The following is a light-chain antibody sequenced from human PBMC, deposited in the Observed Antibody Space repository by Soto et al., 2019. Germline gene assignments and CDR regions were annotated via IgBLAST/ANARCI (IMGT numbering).Light chain of an antibody. Sequence: EIVMTQSPATLSVSPGEGATLSCKASQSVSSKLAWYQQKPCQAPRVLIYGAFTRATGIPARFSGSGSGTEFTLTISSLQSEDFAVYYCLQYNDWPFTFGHGTKLEIK. CDR1: QSVSSK. CDR3: LQYNDWPFT. CDR2: GAF. V-gene: IGKV3-15*01. J-gene: IGKJ2*01.